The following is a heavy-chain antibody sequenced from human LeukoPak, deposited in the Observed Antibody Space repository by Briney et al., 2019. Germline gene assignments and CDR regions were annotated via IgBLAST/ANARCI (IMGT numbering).Heavy chain of an antibody. CDR3: ARDIVVVPAANQVVNWFDP. Sequence: SQTLSLTCTVSGGSISSGSYYWSWIRQPAGKGLEWIGRIYTSGSTNYNPSLKSRVTISVDTSKNQFSLKLSSVTAADTAVYYCARDIVVVPAANQVVNWFDPWGQGTLVTVSS. CDR2: IYTSGST. CDR1: GGSISSGSYY. V-gene: IGHV4-61*02. D-gene: IGHD2-2*01. J-gene: IGHJ5*02.